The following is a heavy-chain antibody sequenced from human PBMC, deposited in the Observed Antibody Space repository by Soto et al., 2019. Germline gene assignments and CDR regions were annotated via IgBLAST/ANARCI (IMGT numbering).Heavy chain of an antibody. CDR2: ISAYNGNT. Sequence: ASVKVSCKASGYIFSTYTMHWVRQAPGQRLEWMGWISAYNGNTNYAQKLQGRVTMTTDTSTSTAYMELRSLRSDDTAVYYCARGKYSSFHTAFDPWGQGTLVTVSS. CDR1: GYIFSTYT. CDR3: ARGKYSSFHTAFDP. V-gene: IGHV1-18*01. J-gene: IGHJ5*02. D-gene: IGHD6-6*01.